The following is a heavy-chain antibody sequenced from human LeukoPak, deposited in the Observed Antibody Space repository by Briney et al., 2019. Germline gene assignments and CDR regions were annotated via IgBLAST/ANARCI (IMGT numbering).Heavy chain of an antibody. CDR1: GFTFSTFA. CDR2: VSDGGGRT. V-gene: IGHV3-23*01. J-gene: IGHJ4*02. Sequence: PGGSLRLSCAASGFTFSTFAMSWVRQSPGKGLEWVSTVSDGGGRTFYADSVKGRFTISRDNSKNTLDLQMNSLRAEDTAVYYCAKDPVGWFGPNYFNYWGQGTLVTVSS. D-gene: IGHD3-10*01. CDR3: AKDPVGWFGPNYFNY.